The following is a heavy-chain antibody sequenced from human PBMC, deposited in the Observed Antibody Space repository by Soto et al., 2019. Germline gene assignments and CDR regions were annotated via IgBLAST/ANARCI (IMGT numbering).Heavy chain of an antibody. V-gene: IGHV4-34*01. CDR2: INHSGST. CDR1: GGSFSGYY. D-gene: IGHD5-18*01. CDR3: ARGSWIQLWGSSYYFDY. J-gene: IGHJ4*02. Sequence: SETLSLTYAVYGGSFSGYYWSWIRQPPGKGLEWIGEINHSGSTNYNPSLKSRVTISVDTSKNQFSLKLSSVTAADTAVYYCARGSWIQLWGSSYYFDYWGQGTLVTVSS.